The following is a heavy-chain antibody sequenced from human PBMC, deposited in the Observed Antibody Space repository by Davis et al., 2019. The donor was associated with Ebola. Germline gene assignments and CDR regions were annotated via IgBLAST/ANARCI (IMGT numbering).Heavy chain of an antibody. D-gene: IGHD4-11*01. CDR1: GFTFSPYS. V-gene: IGHV3-21*01. Sequence: GESLKISCAASGFTFSPYSMNWVRQAPGKGLEWVSSISSSSSYIYYADSVKGRFTISRDNSKNTLYLQMNSLRAEDTAVYYCARDSYSTDWGFDYWGQGTLVTVSS. CDR3: ARDSYSTDWGFDY. J-gene: IGHJ4*02. CDR2: ISSSSSYI.